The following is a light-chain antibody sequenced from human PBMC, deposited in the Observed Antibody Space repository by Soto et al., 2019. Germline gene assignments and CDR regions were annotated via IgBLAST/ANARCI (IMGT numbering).Light chain of an antibody. V-gene: IGLV2-23*02. CDR3: CSYAGSSTYV. J-gene: IGLJ1*01. CDR2: EVS. Sequence: QSVLTQPASVSGSPGQSITISCTGTSSDVGSYNLVSWYQQHPGKAPKLMIYEVSKRPSGVSNRFSGFKSGNTASLTISGLQAEDEADYYCCSYAGSSTYVFGPGTKVPVL. CDR1: SSDVGSYNL.